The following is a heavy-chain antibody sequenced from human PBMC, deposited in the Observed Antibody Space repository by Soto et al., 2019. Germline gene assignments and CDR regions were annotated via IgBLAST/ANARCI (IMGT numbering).Heavy chain of an antibody. CDR1: GYTFTNYY. V-gene: IGHV1-46*01. CDR2: INPSGGST. CDR3: ARATSDYGGYSRIDP. Sequence: ASVKVSCKASGYTFTNYYMHWVRQAPGQGLEWMGLINPSGGSTNYAQNFQGRVSMTRDTSTSTVYMDLSSLRSEDTAVYYCARATSDYGGYSRIDPWGQGSLVTVSS. J-gene: IGHJ5*02. D-gene: IGHD4-17*01.